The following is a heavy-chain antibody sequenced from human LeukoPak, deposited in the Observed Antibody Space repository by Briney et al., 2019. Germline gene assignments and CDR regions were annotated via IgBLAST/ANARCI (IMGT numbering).Heavy chain of an antibody. CDR1: GYTFATYW. V-gene: IGHV5-51*01. CDR3: ARHVVPYSSGLTGFDY. Sequence: GESLKISCKGSGYTFATYWIGWVRQMPGKGLERMGIIYPGDSDTRYSPSFQGQVTISADKSITTAYLQWSSLKASDTAMFYCARHVVPYSSGLTGFDYWGQGTLVTVPS. D-gene: IGHD6-19*01. J-gene: IGHJ4*02. CDR2: IYPGDSDT.